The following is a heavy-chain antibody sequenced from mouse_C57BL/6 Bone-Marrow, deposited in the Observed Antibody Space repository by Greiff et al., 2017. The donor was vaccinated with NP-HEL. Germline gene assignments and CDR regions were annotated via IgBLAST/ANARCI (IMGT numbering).Heavy chain of an antibody. CDR1: GYSFTDYN. CDR3: ARDSSSYDWFAY. V-gene: IGHV1-39*01. D-gene: IGHD1-1*01. CDR2: INPNYGTT. J-gene: IGHJ3*01. Sequence: EVQLQPSGPELVKPGASVKISCKASGYSFTDYNMNWVKQSNGKSLEWIGVINPNYGTTSSNQKFKGKATLSVDHSSSTAYMQLNSLTSEDSAVLCCARDSSSYDWFAYWGQGTLVTVSA.